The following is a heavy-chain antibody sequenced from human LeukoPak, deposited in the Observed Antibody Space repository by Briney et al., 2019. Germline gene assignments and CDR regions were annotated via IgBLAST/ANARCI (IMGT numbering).Heavy chain of an antibody. CDR1: GFTFSYYG. CDR2: ISGGGSTI. Sequence: PGGSLRLSCAASGFTFSYYGMNWVRQAPGKGLEWVSYISGGGSTIYYADSVKGRFTLSRDNAKNSLYLQMNSLRAEDTAVYYCASRYCSGGSCIFDYGLDVWGQGTTVTVSS. CDR3: ASRYCSGGSCIFDYGLDV. D-gene: IGHD2-15*01. J-gene: IGHJ6*02. V-gene: IGHV3-48*03.